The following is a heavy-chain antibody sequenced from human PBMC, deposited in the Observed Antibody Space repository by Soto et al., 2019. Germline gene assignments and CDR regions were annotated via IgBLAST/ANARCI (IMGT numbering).Heavy chain of an antibody. D-gene: IGHD6-6*01. CDR2: INSDGSST. Sequence: GGSLRLSCAASGFTFSSYWMHWVRQAPGKGLVWVSRINSDGSSTSYADSVKGRFTISRDNAKNTLYLQMNSLRAEDTAVYYCASDSSSSGYYYYYMDVWGKGTTVTVSS. CDR3: ASDSSSSGYYYYYMDV. J-gene: IGHJ6*03. CDR1: GFTFSSYW. V-gene: IGHV3-74*01.